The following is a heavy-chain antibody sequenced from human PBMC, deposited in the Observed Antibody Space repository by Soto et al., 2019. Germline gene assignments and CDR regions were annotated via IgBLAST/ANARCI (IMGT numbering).Heavy chain of an antibody. V-gene: IGHV1-24*01. Sequence: ASVKVSCKVSGYTLTELSMHWVRQAPGKGLEWMGGFDPEDGETMYAEKFQGRVTMTEDTSTDTAYMELSSLRSEDTAVYYCASQLYSRGFYYRMAVGGQGSTVPVSS. CDR3: ASQLYSRGFYYRMAV. D-gene: IGHD6-19*01. CDR2: FDPEDGET. J-gene: IGHJ6*02. CDR1: GYTLTELS.